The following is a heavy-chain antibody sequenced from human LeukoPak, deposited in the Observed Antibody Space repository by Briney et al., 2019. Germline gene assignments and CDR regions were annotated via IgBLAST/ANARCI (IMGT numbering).Heavy chain of an antibody. CDR1: GGSISSYY. CDR3: ARLAKTGTTNWFDP. D-gene: IGHD1-1*01. J-gene: IGHJ5*02. Sequence: KPSETLSLTCTVSGGSISSYYWSWIRQPPGKGLEWIGYIYYSGSTNYNPSLKSRVTISVDTSKNQFSLKLSSVTAADTAVYYCARLAKTGTTNWFDPWGQGTLVTVSS. V-gene: IGHV4-59*01. CDR2: IYYSGST.